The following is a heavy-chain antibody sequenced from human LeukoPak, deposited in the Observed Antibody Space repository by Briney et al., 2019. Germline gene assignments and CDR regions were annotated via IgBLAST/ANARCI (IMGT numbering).Heavy chain of an antibody. CDR2: INHSGST. CDR1: GGSFSGYY. D-gene: IGHD6-19*01. V-gene: IGHV4-34*01. Sequence: PSETLSLTCAVYGGSFSGYYWSWIRQPPGKGLEWIGEINHSGSTNYNPSLKSRVTISVDTSKNQFSLKLSSVTAADTAVYYCARAGDSSGWYAAEYFQHWGQGTLVTVSS. CDR3: ARAGDSSGWYAAEYFQH. J-gene: IGHJ1*01.